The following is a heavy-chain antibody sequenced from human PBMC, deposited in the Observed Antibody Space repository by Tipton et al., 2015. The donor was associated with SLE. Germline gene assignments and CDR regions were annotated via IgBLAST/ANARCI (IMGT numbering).Heavy chain of an antibody. V-gene: IGHV4-61*02. Sequence: TLSLTCTVSGGPISSGSNYWSWVRQPAGRGLEWMGRIYSSGSANYNPSLKGRVTISVDTSKNQFSLNLTSVTAADTAVYYCATGGSGNGYYYYYMDVWGKGTTVTVSS. J-gene: IGHJ6*03. CDR1: GGPISSGSNY. CDR3: ATGGSGNGYYYYYMDV. D-gene: IGHD6-25*01. CDR2: IYSSGSA.